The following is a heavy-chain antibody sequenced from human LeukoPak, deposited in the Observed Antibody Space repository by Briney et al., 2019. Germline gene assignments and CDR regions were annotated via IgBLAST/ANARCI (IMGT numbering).Heavy chain of an antibody. CDR3: ARLSNDYGDYEGHY. V-gene: IGHV4-39*01. Sequence: PSETLSLTCTVSGGIIRDSGYYSGWIRQPPGKGLEWIGTVFYSGRTYYNSSLQSRVTISVDTSKNQFSLRLSSVTAADTAIYYCARLSNDYGDYEGHYWGQGTLVTVSP. D-gene: IGHD4-17*01. CDR2: VFYSGRT. J-gene: IGHJ4*02. CDR1: GGIIRDSGYY.